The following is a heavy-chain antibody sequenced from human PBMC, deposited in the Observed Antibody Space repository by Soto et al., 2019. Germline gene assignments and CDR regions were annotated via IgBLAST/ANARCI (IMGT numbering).Heavy chain of an antibody. CDR2: ISYDGSNK. D-gene: IGHD6-13*01. V-gene: IGHV3-30*18. Sequence: QVQLVESGGGVVQPGRSLRLSCAASGFTFSSYGMHWVRQAPGKGLEWVAVISYDGSNKYYADSVKGRFTISRDNSKNTLYLQMNSLRAEDTAVYYCAKVDQQWGIAAAGTGGFDYWGQGTLVTVSS. CDR3: AKVDQQWGIAAAGTGGFDY. CDR1: GFTFSSYG. J-gene: IGHJ4*02.